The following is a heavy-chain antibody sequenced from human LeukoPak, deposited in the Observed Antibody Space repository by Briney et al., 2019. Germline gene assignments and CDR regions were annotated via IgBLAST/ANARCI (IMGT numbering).Heavy chain of an antibody. D-gene: IGHD2-2*02. Sequence: ASVKVSCKASGYSFINYGISWVRQAPGQGLEWMGWISAYNGNTNYAQKFQDRVTMTTDTSTSTAYMELRSLRSDDTAVYYRARVYCSSTSCYKMGFGRYYYYMDVWGKGTTVTISS. J-gene: IGHJ6*03. V-gene: IGHV1-18*01. CDR3: ARVYCSSTSCYKMGFGRYYYYMDV. CDR1: GYSFINYG. CDR2: ISAYNGNT.